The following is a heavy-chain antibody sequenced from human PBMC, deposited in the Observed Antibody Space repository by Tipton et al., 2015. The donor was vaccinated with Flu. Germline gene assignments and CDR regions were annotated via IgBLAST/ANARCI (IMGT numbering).Heavy chain of an antibody. CDR2: INHSGRT. V-gene: IGHV4-34*01. CDR1: GGSVSGHY. D-gene: IGHD4-23*01. Sequence: AGLVKPSETLSLTCAVYGGSVSGHYWSWIRQPPGKGPEWIREINHSGRTNYNPSLKSRVTISVDTSKNQFSLKLSSVNAADTAVYYCARHGGYYFDYWGQGTLVTVSS. J-gene: IGHJ4*02. CDR3: ARHGGYYFDY.